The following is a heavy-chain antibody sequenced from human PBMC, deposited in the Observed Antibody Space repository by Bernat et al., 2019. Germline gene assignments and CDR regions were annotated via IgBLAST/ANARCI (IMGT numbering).Heavy chain of an antibody. J-gene: IGHJ3*02. CDR3: AKSADIVASYNAFDI. CDR2: ISYDGSNK. D-gene: IGHD5-12*01. CDR1: GFTFSSYA. Sequence: QVQLVESGGGVVQPGRSLRLSCAASGFTFSSYAMHWVRQAPGKGLEWVAVISYDGSNKYYADSVKGRFTISRDNSKNTLYLQMNSLRAEDTAVYYCAKSADIVASYNAFDIWGQGTMVTVSS. V-gene: IGHV3-30-3*02.